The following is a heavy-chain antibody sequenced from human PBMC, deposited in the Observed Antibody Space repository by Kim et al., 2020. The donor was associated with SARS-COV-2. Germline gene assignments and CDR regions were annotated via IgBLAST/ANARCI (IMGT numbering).Heavy chain of an antibody. D-gene: IGHD2-8*02. V-gene: IGHV1-46*01. CDR2: INPSGGNT. J-gene: IGHJ4*02. CDR3: ARGGYHTGGY. Sequence: ASVKVSCKASGYTFSSYNMHWVRQAPGQGLEWMGMINPSGGNTNYAQKFQGRVTMTRDTSTSTGYMELSSLRSEDTAVYYCARGGYHTGGYWGQGTLVTVSS. CDR1: GYTFSSYN.